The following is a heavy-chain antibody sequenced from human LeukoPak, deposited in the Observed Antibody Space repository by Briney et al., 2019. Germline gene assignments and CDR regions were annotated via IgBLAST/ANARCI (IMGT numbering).Heavy chain of an antibody. CDR1: GFTFTTYW. CDR3: TRDDVDMASAV. D-gene: IGHD5-12*01. J-gene: IGHJ6*02. V-gene: IGHV3-74*01. Sequence: GGSLRLSCAASGFTFTTYWMHWVRQTPGKGLVWVSHINSDGSITSYADSVKGRFTISRDNAKNTLYLQMNSLRAEDTAVYYCTRDDVDMASAVWGQGTTVTVSS. CDR2: INSDGSIT.